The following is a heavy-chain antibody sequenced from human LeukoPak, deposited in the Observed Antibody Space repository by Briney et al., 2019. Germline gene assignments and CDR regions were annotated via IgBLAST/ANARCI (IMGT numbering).Heavy chain of an antibody. D-gene: IGHD6-19*01. V-gene: IGHV4-34*01. Sequence: SETLSLTCAVYGGSFSGYYWSWIRQPPGKGLEWIGEINHSGSTNYNPSLKSRVTISVDTSKNQFSLKLSSVTAADTAVYYCARGKQWLVHVHDYWGQGTLVTVSS. CDR1: GGSFSGYY. CDR2: INHSGST. CDR3: ARGKQWLVHVHDY. J-gene: IGHJ4*02.